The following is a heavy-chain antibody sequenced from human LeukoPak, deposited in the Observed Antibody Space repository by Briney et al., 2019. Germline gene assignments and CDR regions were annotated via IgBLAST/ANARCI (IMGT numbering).Heavy chain of an antibody. J-gene: IGHJ4*02. V-gene: IGHV3-21*01. CDR3: ARVRAKKDFDY. CDR2: ISSSSSYI. CDR1: GFTFSSYS. Sequence: TGGSLRLSCAASGFTFSSYSMNWVRQAPGKGLEWVSSISSSSSYIYYADSVKGRFTISRDNAKNSLYLQMNSLRAEDTAVYYCARVRAKKDFDYWGQGTLVTVSS.